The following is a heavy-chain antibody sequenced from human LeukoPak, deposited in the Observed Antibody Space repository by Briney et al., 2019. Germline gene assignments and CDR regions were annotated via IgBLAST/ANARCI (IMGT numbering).Heavy chain of an antibody. Sequence: ETLSLTCTVSGGSISSSSYYWGWIRQPPGKGLEWIGSIYYSGSTYYNPSLKSRVTISVDTSKNQFSLKLSSVTAADTAVYYCARNPKDIVVVPAAWFDYWGQGTLVTVSS. J-gene: IGHJ4*02. CDR1: GGSISSSSYY. V-gene: IGHV4-39*07. D-gene: IGHD2-2*01. CDR2: IYYSGST. CDR3: ARNPKDIVVVPAAWFDY.